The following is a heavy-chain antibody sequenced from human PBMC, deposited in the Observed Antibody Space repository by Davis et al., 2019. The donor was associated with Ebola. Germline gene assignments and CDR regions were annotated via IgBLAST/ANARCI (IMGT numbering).Heavy chain of an antibody. V-gene: IGHV1-18*01. Sequence: ASVKVSCKASGGTFSSYGISWVRQAPGQGLEWMGWISAYNGNTNYAQKFQGRVTITRDTSASTAYMELSSLRSEDTAVYYCARDGYYYDSSGYSLAFDYWGQGTLVTVSS. J-gene: IGHJ4*02. CDR3: ARDGYYYDSSGYSLAFDY. CDR2: ISAYNGNT. D-gene: IGHD3-22*01. CDR1: GGTFSSYG.